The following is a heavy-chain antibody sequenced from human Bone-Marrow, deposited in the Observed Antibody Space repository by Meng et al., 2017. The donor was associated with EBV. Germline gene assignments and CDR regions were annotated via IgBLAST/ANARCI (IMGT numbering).Heavy chain of an antibody. CDR1: GYTFTSYY. J-gene: IGHJ4*02. CDR2: INPNGGST. Sequence: QVQLLQAGAGVKKPGASAKVSCKASGYTFTSYYVHWVRQAPGQGLEWMGIINPNGGSTTYAQKFQGRVTVTRDTSTSTVYMELSSLRSGDTAVYYCARDPNFYDYSGYLDYWGQGILVTVSS. D-gene: IGHD3-16*01. V-gene: IGHV1-46*01. CDR3: ARDPNFYDYSGYLDY.